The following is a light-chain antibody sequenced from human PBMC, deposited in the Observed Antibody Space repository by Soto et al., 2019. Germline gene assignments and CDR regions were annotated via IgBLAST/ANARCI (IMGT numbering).Light chain of an antibody. J-gene: IGLJ1*01. CDR3: CSYAGSSSYV. CDR1: SSDVGGYNY. Sequence: QSVLTQPRSVSGSPGQSLTISCTGTSSDVGGYNYVSWYQQHPGKAPKLMIYTVTKRPSGVPDRFSGSKSDNTASLTISGLQADDEADYYCCSYAGSSSYVFGTGTKLTVL. CDR2: TVT. V-gene: IGLV2-11*01.